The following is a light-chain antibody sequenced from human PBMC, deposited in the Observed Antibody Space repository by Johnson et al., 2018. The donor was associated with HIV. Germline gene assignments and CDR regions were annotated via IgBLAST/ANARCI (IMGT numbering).Light chain of an antibody. J-gene: IGLJ1*01. Sequence: QSVLTQPPSVSAAPGQKVTISCSGSSSNIGNNYVSWYQQLPGTAPQLLIYENNKRPSGIPDRFSGSKSGTSATLGITALLTGDEADYYCGTWDSSLVAGYVFGTGTKFTVL. CDR2: ENN. CDR3: GTWDSSLVAGYV. V-gene: IGLV1-51*02. CDR1: SSNIGNNY.